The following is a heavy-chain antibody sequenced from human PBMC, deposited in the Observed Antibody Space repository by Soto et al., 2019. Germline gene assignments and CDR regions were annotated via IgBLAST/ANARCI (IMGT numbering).Heavy chain of an antibody. J-gene: IGHJ6*03. V-gene: IGHV3-23*01. Sequence: PGGSLRLSCAASGFTFSSYAMSWVRRAPGKGLEWVSAISGSGGSIYYADSVKGRFTISRDNSKNTLYLQMNSLRAEDTAVYYCAKGPDYDFWSGTTMDVWGKGTTVTVSS. CDR2: ISGSGGSI. CDR1: GFTFSSYA. CDR3: AKGPDYDFWSGTTMDV. D-gene: IGHD3-3*01.